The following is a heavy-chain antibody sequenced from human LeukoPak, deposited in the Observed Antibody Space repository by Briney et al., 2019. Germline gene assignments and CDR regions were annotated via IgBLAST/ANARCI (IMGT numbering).Heavy chain of an antibody. D-gene: IGHD2-2*01. CDR2: IYYSGST. V-gene: IGHV4-30-4*01. CDR3: ARQYCSSTSCLSGYFDN. J-gene: IGHJ4*02. Sequence: KASQTLSLTCTVSGGSISGGDYYWSWIRQPPGKGLEWIGYIYYSGSTYYNPSLKSRVTISVDTSKNQFSLKLSSVTAADTAVYYCARQYCSSTSCLSGYFDNWGQGTLVTVSS. CDR1: GGSISGGDYY.